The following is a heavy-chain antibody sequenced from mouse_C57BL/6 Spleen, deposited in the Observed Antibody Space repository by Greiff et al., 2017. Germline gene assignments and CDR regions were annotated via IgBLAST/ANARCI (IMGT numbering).Heavy chain of an antibody. Sequence: VLLVESGAELAKPGASVKLSCKASGYTFTSYWMHWVKQRPGQGLEWIGYIYPSSGYTKYNQKFKDKATLTADKSSSTAYMQLSSLTYEDSAVVYCARRDDGFAYWGQGTLVTVSA. D-gene: IGHD2-14*01. CDR2: IYPSSGYT. CDR3: ARRDDGFAY. CDR1: GYTFTSYW. V-gene: IGHV1-7*01. J-gene: IGHJ3*01.